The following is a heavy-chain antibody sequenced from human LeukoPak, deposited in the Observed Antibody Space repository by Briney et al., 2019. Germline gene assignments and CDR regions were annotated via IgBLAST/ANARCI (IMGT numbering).Heavy chain of an antibody. V-gene: IGHV4-34*01. CDR2: INHSGSS. D-gene: IGHD4/OR15-4a*01. Sequence: SETLSLTCAVYGACFRGYYWSWIRQSQGKGLEWIGEINHSGSSNYNPSLKSRVTILVDTSKNQFSLMVTSVTAADTAVYYCARGSFRGATDYWGQGTLVTVSS. CDR1: GACFRGYY. CDR3: ARGSFRGATDY. J-gene: IGHJ4*02.